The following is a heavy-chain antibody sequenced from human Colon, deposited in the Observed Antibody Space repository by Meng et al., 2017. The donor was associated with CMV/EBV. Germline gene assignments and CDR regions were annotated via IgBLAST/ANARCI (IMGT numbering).Heavy chain of an antibody. CDR3: ARTVPVAQYLDY. V-gene: IGHV1-46*02. J-gene: IGHJ4*02. Sequence: ASVKVPCKASGYIFNNHYMQWVRQAPGQGLEWMGIINPSGGTTRYAEKFQGRVTMSRDTSTSTFYMELSSLTSDDTAVYYCARTVPVAQYLDYWGQGTLVTVSS. D-gene: IGHD6-19*01. CDR2: INPSGGTT. CDR1: GYIFNNHY.